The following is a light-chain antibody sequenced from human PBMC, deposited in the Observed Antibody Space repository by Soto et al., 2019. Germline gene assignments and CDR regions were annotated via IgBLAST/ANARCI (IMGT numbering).Light chain of an antibody. Sequence: QSVLTQPPSVSGAPGQRVTISCTGSSSDIGAGYHVHWYQQLPGTAPKLLINNNTNRPSGVPDRFSGSRSGASASLAITGLQTEDEADYSCQSYDGSLRGSVFGTGTKLTVL. CDR1: SSDIGAGYH. V-gene: IGLV1-40*01. CDR2: NNT. CDR3: QSYDGSLRGSV. J-gene: IGLJ1*01.